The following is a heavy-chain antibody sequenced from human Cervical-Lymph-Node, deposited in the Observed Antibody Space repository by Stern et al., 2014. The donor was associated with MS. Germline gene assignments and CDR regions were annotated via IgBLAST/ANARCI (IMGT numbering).Heavy chain of an antibody. CDR1: GYTFTNYY. Sequence: QVQLVQSGPEVKKPGASVMVSCKTSGYTFTNYYIHWVRQAPGQGLEWMGIINPNGSVTASAQKFQGRLTMTRDKSTTTVYMRLITLTSEDTAMYYCTRAVGGVGREWGQGTLVFVSS. J-gene: IGHJ4*02. CDR2: INPNGSVT. D-gene: IGHD3-16*01. CDR3: TRAVGGVGRE. V-gene: IGHV1-46*01.